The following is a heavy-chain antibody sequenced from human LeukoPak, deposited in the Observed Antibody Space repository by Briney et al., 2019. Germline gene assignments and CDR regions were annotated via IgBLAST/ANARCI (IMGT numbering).Heavy chain of an antibody. CDR1: GFTFSRYS. V-gene: IGHV3-64*01. CDR3: VNYGMDV. CDR2: ISSNGGST. Sequence: GGSLRLSCSASGFTFSRYSMHWVRQAPGKGLEYVSVISSNGGSTYYANSVKGRFTISRDNSKNTLYLQMGSLRAEDMAVYYCVNYGMDVWGQGTTVTVSS. J-gene: IGHJ6*02.